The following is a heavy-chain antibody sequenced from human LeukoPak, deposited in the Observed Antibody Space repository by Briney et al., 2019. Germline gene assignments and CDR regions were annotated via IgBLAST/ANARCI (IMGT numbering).Heavy chain of an antibody. Sequence: GGSLRLSCAASGFMFSNYWMIWVRQAPGKGLEWVANIKQDGSEQYYVDSVKSRFTISRDSVKNSLYLQMNSLRAEDTAVYYCARGVPSGLDYFDFWGQGTLVTVSS. CDR3: ARGVPSGLDYFDF. CDR2: IKQDGSEQ. J-gene: IGHJ4*02. D-gene: IGHD6-19*01. CDR1: GFMFSNYW. V-gene: IGHV3-7*01.